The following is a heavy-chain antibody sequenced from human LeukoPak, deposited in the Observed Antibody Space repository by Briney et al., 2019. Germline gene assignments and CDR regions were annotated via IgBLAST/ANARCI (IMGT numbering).Heavy chain of an antibody. J-gene: IGHJ6*03. V-gene: IGHV3-30*02. D-gene: IGHD3-10*01. CDR1: GFTFSSYG. CDR2: IRYDGSNK. Sequence: GGSLRLSCAASGFTFSSYGMHWVRQAPGKGLEWVAFIRYDGSNKYYADSVKGRFTISRDNSKNTLYLQMNSLRAEDTAVYYCARGGELLYYYYYYYMDVWGKGTTVTISS. CDR3: ARGGELLYYYYYYYMDV.